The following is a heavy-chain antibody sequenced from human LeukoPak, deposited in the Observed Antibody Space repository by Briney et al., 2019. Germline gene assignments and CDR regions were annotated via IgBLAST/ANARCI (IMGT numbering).Heavy chain of an antibody. CDR2: ISSSSSYI. CDR1: RDTLSSYS. D-gene: IGHD1-26*01. Sequence: GGSLRLSCAASRDTLSSYSMNWVRQAPGKGLEWVSSISSSSSYIYYADSVKGRFTISRDNAKNSLYLQMNSLRAEDTAVYYCARDEPIVGALDYWGQGTLVTVSS. V-gene: IGHV3-21*01. J-gene: IGHJ4*02. CDR3: ARDEPIVGALDY.